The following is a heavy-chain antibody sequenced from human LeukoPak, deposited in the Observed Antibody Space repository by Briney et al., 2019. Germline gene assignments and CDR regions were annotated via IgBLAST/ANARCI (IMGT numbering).Heavy chain of an antibody. J-gene: IGHJ6*02. D-gene: IGHD6-19*01. Sequence: GGSLRLSCAASGFTFSSYWMSWVRQAPGKGLEWVANIKQDGSEKYYVDSVRGRFTISRDNSMSTLYLQMNSLRAEDTAVYYCAKPRAVAGTKVHYYYYYGMDVWGQGTTVTVSS. CDR1: GFTFSSYW. V-gene: IGHV3-7*03. CDR2: IKQDGSEK. CDR3: AKPRAVAGTKVHYYYYYGMDV.